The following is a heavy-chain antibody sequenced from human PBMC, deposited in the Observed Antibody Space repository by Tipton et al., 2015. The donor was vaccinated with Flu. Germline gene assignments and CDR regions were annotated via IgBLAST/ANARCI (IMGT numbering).Heavy chain of an antibody. CDR1: GASISSGDYY. V-gene: IGHV4-30-4*01. Sequence: TLSLTCTVSGASISSGDYYWSWIRQSPGKGLQYIGYIYYSGSTYYNPALRSRLIMSIDTSKNQFSLKLNSVTDADTAVYYCARDPYNGNFSRYGMDVWGQGTTVTVSS. J-gene: IGHJ6*02. CDR2: IYYSGST. CDR3: ARDPYNGNFSRYGMDV. D-gene: IGHD1-7*01.